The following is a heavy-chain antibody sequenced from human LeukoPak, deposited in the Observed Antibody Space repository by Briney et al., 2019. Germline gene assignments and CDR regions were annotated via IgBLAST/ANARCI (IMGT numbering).Heavy chain of an antibody. CDR1: GYTFTSYY. CDR2: INPSGGST. Sequence: GASVKVSCKASGYTFTSYYMHWVRQAPGQGLEWMGIINPSGGSTSYAQKFQGRVTMTRDMSTSTVYMELSSLRSEDTAVYYCARVGYSYGRTNYYYYYMDVWGKGTTVTVSS. J-gene: IGHJ6*03. CDR3: ARVGYSYGRTNYYYYYMDV. V-gene: IGHV1-46*01. D-gene: IGHD5-18*01.